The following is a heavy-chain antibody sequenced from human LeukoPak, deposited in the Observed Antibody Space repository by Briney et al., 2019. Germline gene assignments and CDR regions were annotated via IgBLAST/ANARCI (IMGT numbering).Heavy chain of an antibody. Sequence: GGSLRLSCAASGFTFSRYAMSWVRQAPGKGLEWVSGISSSGDRIYDADSVKGRFTISRDNSKNTLYLQMNSLRVEDTALYYCAKKGESLDYYFMDVWGQGTTVTVSS. CDR1: GFTFSRYA. J-gene: IGHJ6*02. CDR2: ISSSGDRI. CDR3: AKKGESLDYYFMDV. D-gene: IGHD2-21*01. V-gene: IGHV3-23*01.